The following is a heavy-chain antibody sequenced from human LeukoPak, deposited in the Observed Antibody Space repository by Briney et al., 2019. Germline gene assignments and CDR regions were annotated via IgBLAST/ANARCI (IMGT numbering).Heavy chain of an antibody. V-gene: IGHV4-30-4*01. CDR2: IYYSGST. Sequence: SQTLSLTCTVSGGSISSGDYYWSWIRQPPGKGLEWIGYIYYSGSTYYNPSLKSRVTISVDTSKNQCSLKLSSVTAADTAVYYCASGRRGYSYGLFDYWGQGTLVTVSS. J-gene: IGHJ4*02. CDR3: ASGRRGYSYGLFDY. D-gene: IGHD5-18*01. CDR1: GGSISSGDYY.